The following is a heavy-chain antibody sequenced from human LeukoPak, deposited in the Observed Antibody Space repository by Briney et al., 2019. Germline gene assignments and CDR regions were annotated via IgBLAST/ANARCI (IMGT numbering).Heavy chain of an antibody. V-gene: IGHV4-59*01. D-gene: IGHD4-17*01. CDR1: GGSISSYY. Sequence: SETLSLTCTVSGGSISSYYWSWIRQPPGKGLEWIGYIYYSGSTNYNPSLKSRVTISVDTSKNQFSLKLSSVTAADTAVYYCARGSFGDYDYWGQGTLVTVSS. CDR2: IYYSGST. CDR3: ARGSFGDYDY. J-gene: IGHJ4*02.